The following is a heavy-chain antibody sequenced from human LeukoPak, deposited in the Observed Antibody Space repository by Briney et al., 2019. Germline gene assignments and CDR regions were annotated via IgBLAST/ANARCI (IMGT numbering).Heavy chain of an antibody. J-gene: IGHJ4*02. Sequence: GASVKVSCKASGYTFTDYYIHWVRQAPGQGLEWMGWINPNSGGTNYAQKFQGRVTMTRDTSISTAYMELSRLRSDDTAVYYCARDYYGGVAYWGQGTLVTVSS. CDR1: GYTFTDYY. CDR2: INPNSGGT. CDR3: ARDYYGGVAY. D-gene: IGHD4-23*01. V-gene: IGHV1-2*02.